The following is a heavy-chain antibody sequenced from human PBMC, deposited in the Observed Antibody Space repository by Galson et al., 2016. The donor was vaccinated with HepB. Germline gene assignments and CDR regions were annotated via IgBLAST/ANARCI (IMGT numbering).Heavy chain of an antibody. V-gene: IGHV1-3*01. CDR3: AREYSSYAFDI. J-gene: IGHJ3*02. CDR2: INPGNGDT. D-gene: IGHD2-15*01. CDR1: GYTFTNYA. Sequence: SVKVSCKASGYTFTNYAMNWVRQAPGHRLEWMGWINPGNGDTNYAQQFQGRVSFTRDTSAKIAYMELSSLRSEDTAVYYCAREYSSYAFDIWGQGTMVTVSP.